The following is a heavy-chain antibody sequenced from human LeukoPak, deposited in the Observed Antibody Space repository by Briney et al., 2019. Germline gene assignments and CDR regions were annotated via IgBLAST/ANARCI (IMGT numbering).Heavy chain of an antibody. CDR3: AKRRHDFGAYFYMDV. CDR2: ITGTGGDS. Sequence: GGSLRLSCSASGFTFNTYAMTWIRQAPGKGLEWVAHITGTGGDSYYADSVKGRFTISRDNSKNTMSLQMNSLRAEDTAAYHCAKRRHDFGAYFYMDVWGKGTTVTVSS. V-gene: IGHV3-23*01. CDR1: GFTFNTYA. J-gene: IGHJ6*03. D-gene: IGHD4-17*01.